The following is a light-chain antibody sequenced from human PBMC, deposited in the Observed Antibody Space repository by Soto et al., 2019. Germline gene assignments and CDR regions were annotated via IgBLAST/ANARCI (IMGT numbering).Light chain of an antibody. Sequence: EIVLTQSPGTLSLSPGERATLSCRASQIVSTTYLAWYQQKPGQAPRLLIYGSSSRAPGIPDRFSGSGSGTDFSLTISRLEPEDFAVYYCQQRSSRPPMHTFGQGTKVEIK. CDR3: QQRSSRPPMHT. CDR2: GSS. J-gene: IGKJ2*01. V-gene: IGKV3D-20*02. CDR1: QIVSTTY.